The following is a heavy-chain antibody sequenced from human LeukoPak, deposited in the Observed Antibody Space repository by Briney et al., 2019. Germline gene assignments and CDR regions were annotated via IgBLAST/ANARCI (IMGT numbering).Heavy chain of an antibody. J-gene: IGHJ4*02. D-gene: IGHD3-22*01. Sequence: PSETLSLTCTVSGGSISSGGYYWSWIRQHPGKGLEWIGYIYYSGSTYYNPSLKSRVTISVDTSKNQFSLKLSSVTAADTAVYYCARDSKDYYDSSVPLGYWGQGTLVTVSS. V-gene: IGHV4-31*03. CDR1: GGSISSGGYY. CDR3: ARDSKDYYDSSVPLGY. CDR2: IYYSGST.